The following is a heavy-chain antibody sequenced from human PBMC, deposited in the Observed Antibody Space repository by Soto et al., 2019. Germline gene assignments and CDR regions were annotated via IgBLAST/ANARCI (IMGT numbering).Heavy chain of an antibody. J-gene: IGHJ6*02. Sequence: ASVKVSCKASGYTFTSYDINWVRQATGQGLEWMGWMNPNSGNTDYAQKFQGRVTMTRNTSISTAYMELSSLRSEDTAVYYCARGRIEATRHYYYYGMDVWGQGTTVTVSS. CDR2: MNPNSGNT. CDR1: GYTFTSYD. D-gene: IGHD5-12*01. CDR3: ARGRIEATRHYYYYGMDV. V-gene: IGHV1-8*01.